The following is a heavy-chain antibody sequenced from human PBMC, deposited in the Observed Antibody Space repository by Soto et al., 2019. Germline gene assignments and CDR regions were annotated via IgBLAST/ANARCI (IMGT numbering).Heavy chain of an antibody. J-gene: IGHJ2*01. CDR1: GGTFSSYA. D-gene: IGHD6-19*01. CDR2: IIPIFGTA. V-gene: IGHV1-69*13. Sequence: SVKVSCKASGGTFSSYAISWVRQAPGQGLEWMGGIIPIFGTANYAQKFQGRVTITADESTSTAYMELSSLRSEDTAVYYCARAYSSGWYLDWYFDLWGRGTLVTVSS. CDR3: ARAYSSGWYLDWYFDL.